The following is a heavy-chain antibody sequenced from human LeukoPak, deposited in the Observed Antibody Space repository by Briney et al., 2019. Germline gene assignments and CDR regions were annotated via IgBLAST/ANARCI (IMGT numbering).Heavy chain of an antibody. V-gene: IGHV3-7*05. J-gene: IGHJ5*02. CDR1: GFTFSNYW. Sequence: QPGGSLRLSCAASGFTFSNYWMNWVRQAPGEGLEWVANIKQDGTEKYYVGSVKGRFTISRDNAENSLNLQMNSLRAEDTAVYYCARGMTVAANWFDPWGQGTLVTVSS. CDR2: IKQDGTEK. CDR3: ARGMTVAANWFDP. D-gene: IGHD6-19*01.